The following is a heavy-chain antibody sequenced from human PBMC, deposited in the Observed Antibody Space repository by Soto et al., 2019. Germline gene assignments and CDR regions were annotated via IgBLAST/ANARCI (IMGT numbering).Heavy chain of an antibody. J-gene: IGHJ5*01. CDR1: GFSFSRLG. V-gene: IGHV3-33*01. Sequence: QVQLVEAGGGVVQPGRSLRLSCAASGFSFSRLGMNWVRQAPGKGLEWVAVIWYDGGNKFYADSVKGRFTISRDNSKNTVYLEMNSLRVEDTAVYYCARDAVMGATKGGNYWFDSWGQGTLVTVSS. D-gene: IGHD1-26*01. CDR3: ARDAVMGATKGGNYWFDS. CDR2: IWYDGGNK.